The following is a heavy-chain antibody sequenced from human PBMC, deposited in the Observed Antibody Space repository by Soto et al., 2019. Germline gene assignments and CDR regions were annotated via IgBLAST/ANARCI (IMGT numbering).Heavy chain of an antibody. CDR1: GYTLTELS. J-gene: IGHJ6*02. V-gene: IGHV1-69*13. D-gene: IGHD3-3*01. Sequence: VASVKVSCKVSGYTLTELSMHWVRQAPGQGLEWMGGIIPIFGTANYAQKFQGRVTITADESTSTAYMELSSLRSEDTAVYYCAHSLEWLHDYYYYGMDVWGQGTTVTVSS. CDR3: AHSLEWLHDYYYYGMDV. CDR2: IIPIFGTA.